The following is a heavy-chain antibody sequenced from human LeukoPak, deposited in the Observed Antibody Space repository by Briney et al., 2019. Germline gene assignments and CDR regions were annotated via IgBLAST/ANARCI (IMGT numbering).Heavy chain of an antibody. J-gene: IGHJ4*02. Sequence: PGGSLRLSCAASGFTVSSNYMSWVSQAPGKGLEWVSVIYSGGSTYYTDSVKGRFTISRDNSKSTLYIQMNSLRAEDTAVYYCARAKPKNMVRGLIMRRESRYYFDYWGQGTLVTVSS. D-gene: IGHD3-10*01. CDR1: GFTVSSNY. CDR2: IYSGGST. CDR3: ARAKPKNMVRGLIMRRESRYYFDY. V-gene: IGHV3-53*01.